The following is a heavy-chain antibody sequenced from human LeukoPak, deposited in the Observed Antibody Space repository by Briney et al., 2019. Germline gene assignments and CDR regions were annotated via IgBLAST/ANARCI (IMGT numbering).Heavy chain of an antibody. V-gene: IGHV3-53*01. CDR2: IYSDNT. CDR1: GFTVSSNS. D-gene: IGHD6-13*01. CDR3: ARGGPAAGRFDY. Sequence: GWSLRLSCTVSGFTVSSNSMSWVRQAPGKGLEWVSFIYSDNTHYSDSVKGRFTISRDNSKNTLYLQMNSLRAEDTAVYYCARGGPAAGRFDYWGQGTLVTVSS. J-gene: IGHJ4*02.